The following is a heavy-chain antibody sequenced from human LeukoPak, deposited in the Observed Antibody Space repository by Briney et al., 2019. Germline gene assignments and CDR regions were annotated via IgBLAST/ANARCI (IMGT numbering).Heavy chain of an antibody. CDR2: IYHSGST. CDR1: GYSISSGYY. D-gene: IGHD2-21*02. Sequence: PSETLSLTCTVSGYSISSGYYWGWIRQPPGKGLEWIGSIYHSGSTYYNPSLKGRVTISVDTSKNQFSLKLSSVTAADTAVYYCARVAYCGGDCYSADYYFDYWGQGTLVTVSS. J-gene: IGHJ4*02. CDR3: ARVAYCGGDCYSADYYFDY. V-gene: IGHV4-38-2*02.